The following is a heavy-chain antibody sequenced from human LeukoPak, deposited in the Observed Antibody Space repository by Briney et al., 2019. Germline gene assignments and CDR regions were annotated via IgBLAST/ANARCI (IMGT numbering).Heavy chain of an antibody. CDR3: AKGNNTGSYLSHVDY. Sequence: GGSLRLSCAASGFTFDDYTMHWVRQAPGKGLEWVSLITWDGGSTYYADSVKGRFTISRDNSKNSLYLQMNSLRTEDTALYYCAKGNNTGSYLSHVDYWGQGTLVTVSS. D-gene: IGHD3-10*01. J-gene: IGHJ4*02. V-gene: IGHV3-43*01. CDR2: ITWDGGST. CDR1: GFTFDDYT.